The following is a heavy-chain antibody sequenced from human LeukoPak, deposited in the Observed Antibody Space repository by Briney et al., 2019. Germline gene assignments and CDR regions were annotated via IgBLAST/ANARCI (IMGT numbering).Heavy chain of an antibody. J-gene: IGHJ5*02. CDR2: ISGSSSTI. CDR3: ARAKPPDH. CDR1: GFTFSSYW. V-gene: IGHV3-48*01. Sequence: GGSLRLSCAASGFTFSSYWVSWVRQAPGKGLEWVSYISGSSSTIYYADSVKGRFTISRDNAKNSLFLQMNSLRADDTAVYYCARAKPPDHWGQGTLVTVSS.